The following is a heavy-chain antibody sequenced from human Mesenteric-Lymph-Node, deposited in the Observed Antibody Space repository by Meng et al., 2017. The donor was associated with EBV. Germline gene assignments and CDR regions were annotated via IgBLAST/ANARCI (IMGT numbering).Heavy chain of an antibody. CDR3: AGGREETSTPDFDY. D-gene: IGHD3-16*01. CDR1: GDTFSTHA. CDR2: IIPMFGTP. Sequence: GRLVWVGAEVKKAGSSVKVSCKASGDTFSTHAINWVRQAPGQGLEWMGGIIPMFGTPTYSQKFQARVTITAHESPTTAYMELSSLRFEDTAVYYCAGGREETSTPDFDYWGQGTLVTVSS. J-gene: IGHJ4*02. V-gene: IGHV1-69*01.